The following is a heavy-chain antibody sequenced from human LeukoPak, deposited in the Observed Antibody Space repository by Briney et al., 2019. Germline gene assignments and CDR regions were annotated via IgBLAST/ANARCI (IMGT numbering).Heavy chain of an antibody. CDR1: GYTFTSYA. V-gene: IGHV1-3*01. Sequence: ASVKVSCKASGYTFTSYAMHWVRQAPGQRLEWMGWINAGNGNTKYSQKFQGRVTITRDTSASTAYMELSSLRSEDTAVYYCARDRSEIAEYFQHWGQGTLVTVSS. CDR3: ARDRSEIAEYFQH. D-gene: IGHD1-14*01. J-gene: IGHJ1*01. CDR2: INAGNGNT.